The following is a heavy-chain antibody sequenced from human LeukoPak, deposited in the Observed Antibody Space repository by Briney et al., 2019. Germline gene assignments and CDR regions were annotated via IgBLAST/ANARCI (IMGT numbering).Heavy chain of an antibody. CDR2: IKKDGSDA. Sequence: GGSLRLSCAASGFTFSTYWMSWVRQAPGKGLEWVANIKKDGSDAYYVDSVKGRFTISRDNAKNSMYLQMNSLRAEDTAVYYCARVLPVASRDYWGQGTLVTASS. CDR1: GFTFSTYW. D-gene: IGHD2-2*01. J-gene: IGHJ4*02. CDR3: ARVLPVASRDY. V-gene: IGHV3-7*01.